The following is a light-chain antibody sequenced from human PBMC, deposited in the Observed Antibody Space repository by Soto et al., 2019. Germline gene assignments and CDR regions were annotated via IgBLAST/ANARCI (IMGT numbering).Light chain of an antibody. Sequence: QAVVTQAPSASASLGASVRLTCTLSSGHSNYAIAWHQQQPEKGPRYLMKLNSDGSHSKGDGIPDRFSGSSSGADRYLTISSLQSEDEADYYCQTWGSGSHVVFGGGTKLTVL. V-gene: IGLV4-69*01. J-gene: IGLJ2*01. CDR3: QTWGSGSHVV. CDR2: LNSDGSH. CDR1: SGHSNYA.